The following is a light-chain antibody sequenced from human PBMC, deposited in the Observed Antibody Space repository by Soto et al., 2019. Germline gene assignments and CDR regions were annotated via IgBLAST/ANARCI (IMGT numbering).Light chain of an antibody. J-gene: IGKJ4*01. CDR2: GTS. CDR1: QSFSSY. Sequence: EIVLTQSPGTQSLSPGERATLSCRASQSFSSYLAWHQQKPGQAPRLLIYGTSNRATGIPDRFSGSGSGTDFTLTISRLEPEDSAVYYCQQYGSSPLTFGGGTKVDIK. CDR3: QQYGSSPLT. V-gene: IGKV3-20*01.